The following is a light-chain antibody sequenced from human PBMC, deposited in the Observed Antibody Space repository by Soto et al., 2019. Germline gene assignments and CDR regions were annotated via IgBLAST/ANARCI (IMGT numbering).Light chain of an antibody. CDR2: GAS. Sequence: EIVLTQSPGTLSLSPGERATLSCRASQSVSSSYLAWYQQKPGQAPRLLIYGASSRATGIPDRFSGSGSGQDFPLTISRLEPEDFAVYYCQQYGSSPPYTFGQGTKLEIK. CDR1: QSVSSSY. J-gene: IGKJ2*01. CDR3: QQYGSSPPYT. V-gene: IGKV3-20*01.